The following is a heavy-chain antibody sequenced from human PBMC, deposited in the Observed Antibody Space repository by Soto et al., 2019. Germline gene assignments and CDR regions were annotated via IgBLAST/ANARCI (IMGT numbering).Heavy chain of an antibody. D-gene: IGHD6-19*01. Sequence: PSETLSLTCAVYGGSFSGYYWSWIRQPPWKGLEWIGEINHSGSTNYNPSLKSRVTISVDTPKNQFSLKLSSVTAADTAVYYCARVANGYSSGWYGGAYYYYGMDVWGQGTTVT. CDR2: INHSGST. J-gene: IGHJ6*02. CDR1: GGSFSGYY. CDR3: ARVANGYSSGWYGGAYYYYGMDV. V-gene: IGHV4-34*01.